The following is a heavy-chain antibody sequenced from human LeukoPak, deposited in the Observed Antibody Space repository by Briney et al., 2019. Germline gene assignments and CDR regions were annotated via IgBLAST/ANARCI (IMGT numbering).Heavy chain of an antibody. CDR1: GGSFSGYY. V-gene: IGHV4-34*01. Sequence: ETLXLTCAVYGGSFSGYYWSWIRQPPGKGLEWIGEINHSGSTNYNPSLKSRVTISVATSKTQFSLKLSSVTAADTAVYYCARGTPTYCSSTSCYSGLSHAGYGMDVWGQGTTVTVSS. D-gene: IGHD2-2*02. CDR2: INHSGST. J-gene: IGHJ6*02. CDR3: ARGTPTYCSSTSCYSGLSHAGYGMDV.